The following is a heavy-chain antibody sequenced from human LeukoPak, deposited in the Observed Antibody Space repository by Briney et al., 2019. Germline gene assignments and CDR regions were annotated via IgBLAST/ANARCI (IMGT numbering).Heavy chain of an antibody. CDR2: ISGSGGST. CDR1: GFTFSSYA. CDR3: AGHSSGVGHFEY. Sequence: GGSLRLSCAASGFTFSSYAMSWVRQAPGKGLEWVSGISGSGGSTYYADSAKGRFTTSRDNSKNTLYLQMNSLRAEGTAVYYCAGHSSGVGHFEYWGQGTLVTVSS. V-gene: IGHV3-23*01. J-gene: IGHJ4*02. D-gene: IGHD6-19*01.